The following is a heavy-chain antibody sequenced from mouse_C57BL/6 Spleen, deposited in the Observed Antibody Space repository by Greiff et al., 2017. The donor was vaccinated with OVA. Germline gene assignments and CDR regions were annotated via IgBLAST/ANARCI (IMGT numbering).Heavy chain of an antibody. J-gene: IGHJ3*01. Sequence: EVQLQQSGAELVKPGASVKLSCTASGFNFKDYYMHWVKQRTEQGLEWIGRIDPDDGETKYAPKFQGKATLTVDTSSNTAYLQLSSLTSEDTAVYYCAVGGSSSRFAYWGQGTLVTVSA. D-gene: IGHD1-1*01. CDR1: GFNFKDYY. V-gene: IGHV14-2*01. CDR2: IDPDDGET. CDR3: AVGGSSSRFAY.